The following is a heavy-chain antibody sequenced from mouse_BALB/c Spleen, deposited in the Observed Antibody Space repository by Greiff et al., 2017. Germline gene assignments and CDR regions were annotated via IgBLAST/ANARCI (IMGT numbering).Heavy chain of an antibody. Sequence: VMLVESGPGLVAPSQSLSITCTVSGFSLTGYGVNWVRQPPGKGLEWLGMIWGDGSTDYNSALKSRLSISKDNSKSQVFLKMNSLQTDDTAIYYCARNGGYDAMDYWGQGTSVTVSS. CDR2: IWGDGST. J-gene: IGHJ4*01. V-gene: IGHV2-6-7*01. CDR1: GFSLTGYG. CDR3: ARNGGYDAMDY.